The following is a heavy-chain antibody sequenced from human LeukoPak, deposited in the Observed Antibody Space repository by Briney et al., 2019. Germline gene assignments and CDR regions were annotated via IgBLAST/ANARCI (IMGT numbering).Heavy chain of an antibody. CDR1: GASISSSSYY. J-gene: IGHJ4*02. CDR3: ARGRYCSGGSCYVDY. V-gene: IGHV4-39*07. Sequence: SETLSLTCTVSGASISSSSYYWGWIRQPPGRGLEWIGSIYYSGSTYYNPSLQSRVTISVDTSKNQFSLKLSSVTAADTAVYYCARGRYCSGGSCYVDYWGQGTLVTVSS. D-gene: IGHD2-15*01. CDR2: IYYSGST.